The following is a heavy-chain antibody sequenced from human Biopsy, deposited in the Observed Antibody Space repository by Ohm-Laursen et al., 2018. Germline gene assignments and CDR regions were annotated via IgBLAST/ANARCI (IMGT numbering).Heavy chain of an antibody. V-gene: IGHV3-21*01. CDR2: ISASGNHI. J-gene: IGHJ4*02. Sequence: GSLRLSCTAPGFTFSGFSMNWVRQAPGKGLEWVSSISASGNHIYYTDSVKGRFTVSRDNGKNSVYLQVNSLRVEDTAVYYCARDGEAKYCKHGVCPSDFWGQGTLVTVSS. CDR3: ARDGEAKYCKHGVCPSDF. D-gene: IGHD2-8*01. CDR1: GFTFSGFS.